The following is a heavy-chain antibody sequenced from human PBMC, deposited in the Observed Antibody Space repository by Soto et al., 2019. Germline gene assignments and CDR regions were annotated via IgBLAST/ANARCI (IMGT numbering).Heavy chain of an antibody. D-gene: IGHD4-17*01. V-gene: IGHV3-30-3*01. Sequence: QVQLVESGGGVVQPGRSLRLSCAASGFTFSSYAMHWVRQAPGKGLEWVAVISYDGSNKYYADSVKGRFTISRDNSKNTLYLQMNSLRAEDTAVYYCARETDGDYPGGFDYWGQGTLVTVSS. CDR1: GFTFSSYA. J-gene: IGHJ4*02. CDR2: ISYDGSNK. CDR3: ARETDGDYPGGFDY.